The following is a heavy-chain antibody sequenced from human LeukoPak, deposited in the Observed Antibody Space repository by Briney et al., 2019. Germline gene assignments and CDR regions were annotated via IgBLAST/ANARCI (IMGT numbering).Heavy chain of an antibody. CDR3: ARGWNGFDP. D-gene: IGHD6-19*01. Sequence: PSETLSLTCDVSRYPISSGSYWGWIRQPPGKGLEWIATLYHSGTTYYNPSLKSRVTISVDTSKNQFSLKLSSVTAADTAVYYCARGWNGFDPWGQGTLVTVSS. J-gene: IGHJ5*02. V-gene: IGHV4-38-2*01. CDR1: RYPISSGSY. CDR2: LYHSGTT.